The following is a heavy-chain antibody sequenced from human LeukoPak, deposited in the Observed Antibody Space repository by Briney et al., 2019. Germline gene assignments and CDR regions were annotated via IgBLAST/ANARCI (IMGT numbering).Heavy chain of an antibody. Sequence: PGVSLRLPCAASGFTFSDYGMHWVRQAPGKGLEWVTFIRNDGSYEYYPDSVKGRFTISRDNSRNALFLQMNSLRAEDTAVYYCAKGGSPSRNWFNSWGQGTLVTVSS. V-gene: IGHV3-30*02. J-gene: IGHJ5*01. D-gene: IGHD2-15*01. CDR2: IRNDGSYE. CDR3: AKGGSPSRNWFNS. CDR1: GFTFSDYG.